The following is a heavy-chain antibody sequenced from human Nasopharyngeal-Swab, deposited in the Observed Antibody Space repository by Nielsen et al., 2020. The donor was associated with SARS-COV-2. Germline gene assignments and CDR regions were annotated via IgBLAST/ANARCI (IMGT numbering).Heavy chain of an antibody. J-gene: IGHJ4*02. D-gene: IGHD3-9*01. CDR1: GFTFSDYY. V-gene: IGHV3-11*04. CDR3: ARAVLRYFDWLLGPFDY. Sequence: LSLTGAASGFTFSDYYMSWIRQAPGKGLEWVSYISSSGSTIYYADSVKGRFTISRDNAKNSLYLQMNSLRAEDTAVYYCARAVLRYFDWLLGPFDYWGQGTLVTVSS. CDR2: ISSSGSTI.